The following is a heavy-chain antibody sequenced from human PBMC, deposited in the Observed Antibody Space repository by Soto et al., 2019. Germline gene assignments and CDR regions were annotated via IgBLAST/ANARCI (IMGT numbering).Heavy chain of an antibody. D-gene: IGHD3-10*01. CDR1: GGSISSGGYY. V-gene: IGHV4-31*03. Sequence: QVQLQESGPGLVKPSQTLSLTCTVSGGSISSGGYYWSWIRQHPGKGLEWIGYIYYIGSTYYNPSLKRRVTISVDTSKNQFSLKLSSVTAADTAVYYCARDFRFRGFYGMDVWGQGTTVTVSS. CDR2: IYYIGST. CDR3: ARDFRFRGFYGMDV. J-gene: IGHJ6*02.